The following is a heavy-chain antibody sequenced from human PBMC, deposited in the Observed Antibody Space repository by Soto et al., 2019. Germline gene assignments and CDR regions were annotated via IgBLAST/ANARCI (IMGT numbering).Heavy chain of an antibody. V-gene: IGHV4-30-2*01. D-gene: IGHD5-12*01. CDR2: IYHSGST. CDR1: GGSISSGCYS. J-gene: IGHJ4*02. Sequence: KPSETLSLTCAVSGGSISSGCYSWSWIRQPPGKGLEWIGYIYHSGSTYYNPSLKSRVTISVDRSKNQFSLKLSSVTAADTAVYYCAAGGGLPRYYWGQGTLVTVSS. CDR3: AAGGGLPRYY.